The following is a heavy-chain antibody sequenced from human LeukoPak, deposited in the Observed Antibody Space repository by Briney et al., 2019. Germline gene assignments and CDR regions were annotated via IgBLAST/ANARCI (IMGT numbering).Heavy chain of an antibody. CDR3: GFSEGDY. CDR1: GGSISSSSYY. J-gene: IGHJ4*02. Sequence: SVTLSLTCTVSGGSISSSSYYWGWIRQPPGKGLEWIGCIFTTGNTDYNPSLKSRVTMSIDRSKNQFSLKLSAVTAADTAVYFCGFSEGDYWGQGALVTVSS. V-gene: IGHV4-61*05. CDR2: IFTTGNT. D-gene: IGHD6-25*01.